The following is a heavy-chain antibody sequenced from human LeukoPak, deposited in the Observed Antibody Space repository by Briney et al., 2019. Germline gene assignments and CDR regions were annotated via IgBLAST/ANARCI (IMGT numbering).Heavy chain of an antibody. CDR1: GFCFSSCW. J-gene: IGHJ4*02. CDR2: ISSSCSTI. Sequence: PGGSLRLSCVASGFCFSSCWMSWVRQAPGKGLEWVSYISSSCSTIYYADSVKGRFTISSDNAKNSLYLQMNSLRAEDTPVYYLLSRTKWWEYSSGWYQGAQGTLVTVSS. V-gene: IGHV3-48*03. D-gene: IGHD6-19*01. CDR3: LSRTKWWEYSSGWYQ.